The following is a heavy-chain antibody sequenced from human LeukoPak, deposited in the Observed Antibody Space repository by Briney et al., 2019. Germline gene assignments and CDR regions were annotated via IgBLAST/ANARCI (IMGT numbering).Heavy chain of an antibody. CDR3: ARWGDLPSDS. D-gene: IGHD2-21*01. CDR1: GFIFINHG. J-gene: IGHJ4*02. CDR2: ISAYNGNT. Sequence: VASVKVFCKTSGFIFINHGISWVRQAPGQGLEWMGWISAYNGNTDYGQNFQGRLTMTTDTSTSTAYMELGSLDFDDTAVYFCARWGDLPSDSWGQGTLVTVSS. V-gene: IGHV1-18*01.